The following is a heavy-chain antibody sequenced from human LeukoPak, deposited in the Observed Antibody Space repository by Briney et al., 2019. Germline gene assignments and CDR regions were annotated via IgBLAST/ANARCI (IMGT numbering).Heavy chain of an antibody. D-gene: IGHD3-3*01. CDR1: SGSISTSNYY. CDR2: IFYSGST. V-gene: IGHV4-39*07. J-gene: IGHJ5*02. CDR3: ARGGLRFLEWLT. Sequence: SETLSLTCTVSSGSISTSNYYWGWVRQPPGKALEWIGNIFYSGSTYYSPSLKSRVTISVDTSKNQFSLKLSSVTAADTAVYYCARGGLRFLEWLTWGQGTLVTVSS.